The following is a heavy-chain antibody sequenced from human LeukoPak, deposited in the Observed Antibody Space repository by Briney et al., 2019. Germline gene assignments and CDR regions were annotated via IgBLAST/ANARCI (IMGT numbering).Heavy chain of an antibody. CDR3: AKGSDYGGWEYYFDY. D-gene: IGHD4-17*01. CDR2: ISGSGGST. Sequence: PGGSLRLSCAASGFTFSSYAMSWVRQAPGKGLEWVSAISGSGGSTYYADSVKGRFTISRDNSKNTLYLQMNSLRAEDTAVYYCAKGSDYGGWEYYFDYWGQGTLVTVSS. J-gene: IGHJ4*02. CDR1: GFTFSSYA. V-gene: IGHV3-23*01.